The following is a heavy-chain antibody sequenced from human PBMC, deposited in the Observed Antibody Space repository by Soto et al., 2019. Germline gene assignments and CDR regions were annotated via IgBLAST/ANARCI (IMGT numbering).Heavy chain of an antibody. D-gene: IGHD6-19*01. V-gene: IGHV1-18*01. CDR3: ARDLTVAGHYGMDV. CDR2: ISAYNGNT. J-gene: IGHJ6*02. Sequence: ASVKVSCKASGYTFTSYGISWVRQAPGQGLEWMGWISAYNGNTNYAQKLQGRVTMTTDTSTSTAYMELRSLRSDDTAVYYCARDLTVAGHYGMDVWGQGTTVTVSS. CDR1: GYTFTSYG.